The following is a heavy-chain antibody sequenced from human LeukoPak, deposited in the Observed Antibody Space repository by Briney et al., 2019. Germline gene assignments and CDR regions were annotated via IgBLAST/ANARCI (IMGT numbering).Heavy chain of an antibody. CDR3: AYTPLYGSGSYSVY. J-gene: IGHJ4*02. Sequence: SETLSLTCAVYGGSFSGYYWSWIRQPPGKGLGWIGEINHSGSTNYNPSLKSRVTISVDTSKNQFSLKLSSVTAADTALYYCAYTPLYGSGSYSVYWGQGTLVTVSS. D-gene: IGHD3-10*01. V-gene: IGHV4-34*01. CDR1: GGSFSGYY. CDR2: INHSGST.